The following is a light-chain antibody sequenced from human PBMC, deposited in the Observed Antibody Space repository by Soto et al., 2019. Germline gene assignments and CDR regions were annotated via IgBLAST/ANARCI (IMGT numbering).Light chain of an antibody. CDR3: QQRDKWPIT. Sequence: EISSTPSQDTLSFSPVSISNLYCMASQSVSSYLAWYQQKPGQAPRLLIYDAFNRATGVPARFRGSGSGTDFTLTISGLEPEDFSVYYCQQRDKWPITFGQGTQLEIK. CDR1: QSVSSY. V-gene: IGKV3-11*01. J-gene: IGKJ5*01. CDR2: DAF.